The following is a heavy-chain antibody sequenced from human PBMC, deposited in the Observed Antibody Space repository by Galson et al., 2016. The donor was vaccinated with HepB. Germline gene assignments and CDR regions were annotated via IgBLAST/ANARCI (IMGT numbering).Heavy chain of an antibody. CDR2: ITANGDTT. CDR3: MSPYYGDYKNF. J-gene: IGHJ4*02. Sequence: SLRLSCAVSGFTFRDYSMHWVRQASGKRLEYVSAITANGDTTYYADSVQGRFTISRDNSKNTFYLQMTSLRSEDTAVYYCMSPYYGDYKNFWGRGTLVTVSS. D-gene: IGHD4-17*01. CDR1: GFTFRDYS. V-gene: IGHV3-64D*06.